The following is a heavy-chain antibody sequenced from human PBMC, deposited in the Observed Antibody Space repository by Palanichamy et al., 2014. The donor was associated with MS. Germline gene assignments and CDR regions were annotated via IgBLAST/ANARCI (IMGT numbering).Heavy chain of an antibody. CDR2: IKPDGSQK. J-gene: IGHJ4*02. CDR1: GFTFRNYW. V-gene: IGHV3-7*01. D-gene: IGHD6-19*01. Sequence: EVQLVESGGGLVQPGGSLRLSCAASGFTFRNYWMSWVRQVPGKGLEWVALIKPDGSQKYYVDSVRGRFTVSRDNGDNSPYLQINSLSAEDTAVYYRAKDRGWDNWGQGTLVTVSS. CDR3: AKDRGWDN.